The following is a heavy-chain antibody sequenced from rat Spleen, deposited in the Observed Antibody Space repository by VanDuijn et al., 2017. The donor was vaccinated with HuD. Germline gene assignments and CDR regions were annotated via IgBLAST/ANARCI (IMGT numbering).Heavy chain of an antibody. J-gene: IGHJ2*01. CDR3: ARRHYGYTDYFDY. CDR1: GFTFSDYG. V-gene: IGHV5-29*01. Sequence: EVQLVESGGGLVQPGRSLKLSCAASGFTFSDYGVAWVRQAPTKGLEWVATISYGDSSGQSSTYYRDSVEGRFTISRDNEKSTLSLQMDSLRSEDTATYYCARRHYGYTDYFDYWGQGVMVTVSS. CDR2: ISYGDSSGQSST. D-gene: IGHD1-9*01.